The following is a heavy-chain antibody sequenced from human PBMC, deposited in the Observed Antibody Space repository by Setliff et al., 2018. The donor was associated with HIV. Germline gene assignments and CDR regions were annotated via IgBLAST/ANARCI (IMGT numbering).Heavy chain of an antibody. Sequence: ASVKVSCKASGYTFTGYSMHWVRQAPGQGLEWMGRINPNSGGTNYAQKFQGRVTMTRDTSISTAYMELSRLRSDDTAVYYCARPSFGSSSGKNDAFDICGQGTMVTVSS. V-gene: IGHV1-2*06. J-gene: IGHJ3*02. CDR3: ARPSFGSSSGKNDAFDI. CDR2: INPNSGGT. D-gene: IGHD6-13*01. CDR1: GYTFTGYS.